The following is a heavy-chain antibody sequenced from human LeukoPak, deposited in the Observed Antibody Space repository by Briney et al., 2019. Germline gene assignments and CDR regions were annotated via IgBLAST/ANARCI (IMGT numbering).Heavy chain of an antibody. V-gene: IGHV1-18*01. CDR1: GYTFTAYG. CDR3: AREALGDSSGSFDAFDI. J-gene: IGHJ3*02. D-gene: IGHD3-22*01. Sequence: GASVKVSCKASGYTFTAYGISWVRQAPGQGLEWMGWTSAYNGKTNYAQKFQGRVTMTTDTSTTTAYMELRSLRSEDTAVYYCAREALGDSSGSFDAFDIWGQGTMVTVSS. CDR2: TSAYNGKT.